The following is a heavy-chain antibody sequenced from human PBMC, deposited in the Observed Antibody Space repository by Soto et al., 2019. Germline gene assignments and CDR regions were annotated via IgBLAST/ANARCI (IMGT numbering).Heavy chain of an antibody. J-gene: IGHJ6*03. Sequence: GGSLRLSCAASGFTFSSYSMNWVRQAPGKGLEWVSYISSSSSTTYYADSVKGRFTISRDNAKNSLYLQMNSLRAEDTAVYYCASAPAGTTYYYMDVWGKGTTVTVSS. CDR1: GFTFSSYS. CDR2: ISSSSSTT. D-gene: IGHD1-7*01. V-gene: IGHV3-48*01. CDR3: ASAPAGTTYYYMDV.